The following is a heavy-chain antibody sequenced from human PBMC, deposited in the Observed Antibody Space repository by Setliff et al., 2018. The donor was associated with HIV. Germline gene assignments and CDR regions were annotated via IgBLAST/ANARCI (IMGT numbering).Heavy chain of an antibody. Sequence: ASVKVSCKASGYTFTSYGMNWVRQAPGQGLEWMGWTYIGATNYAQKFRDRLTVTSDTSTSTAYMELRSLSPDDTAVYYCATGGGQSFDYWGQGTLVTVSS. V-gene: IGHV1-18*04. D-gene: IGHD1-26*01. J-gene: IGHJ4*02. CDR1: GYTFTSYG. CDR2: TYIGAT. CDR3: ATGGGQSFDY.